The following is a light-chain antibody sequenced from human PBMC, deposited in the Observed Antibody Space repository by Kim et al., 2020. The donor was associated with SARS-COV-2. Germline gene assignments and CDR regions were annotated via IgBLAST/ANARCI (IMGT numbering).Light chain of an antibody. Sequence: SSELTQDPAVSVALGQTVKITCQGDSLRSYYATWYQQKPGQAPKVIIYGKNNRPSGIPDRISGSTSGNTASLTITGAQADDEADYYCNSLDTNSNVLFGGGTQLTVL. CDR2: GKN. J-gene: IGLJ2*01. CDR1: SLRSYY. V-gene: IGLV3-19*01. CDR3: NSLDTNSNVL.